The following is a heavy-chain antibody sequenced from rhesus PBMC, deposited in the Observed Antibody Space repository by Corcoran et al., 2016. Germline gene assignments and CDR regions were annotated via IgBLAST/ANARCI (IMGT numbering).Heavy chain of an antibody. Sequence: EVQLVESGGGLVQLGGSLRLSCVASGFTFRNYYMHWVRKAKGKGLEGVGLIRNKDNSYNAESAAAVKGGLTDSRDDSKSTLYLPMSRLETEDTALYYCPRAGGSWTVDVWGRGVLVTVSS. D-gene: IGHD6-25*01. V-gene: IGHV3-13*01. CDR1: GFTFRNYY. CDR2: IRNKDNSYNA. CDR3: PRAGGSWTVDV. J-gene: IGHJ5-2*02.